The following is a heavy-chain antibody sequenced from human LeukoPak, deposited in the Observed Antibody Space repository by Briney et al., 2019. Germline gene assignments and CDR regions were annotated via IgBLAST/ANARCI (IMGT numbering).Heavy chain of an antibody. CDR2: IQYDGSNK. CDR1: GFTFSTYG. J-gene: IGHJ4*02. V-gene: IGHV3-30*02. Sequence: GGSLTLSCAASGFTFSTYGMPCGRQAPSKGLGWVTFIQYDGSNKYYADSVKGPFTISRDNSKNPLYLQMNGLRTEDTAVYYCAKGHSEAAAGFFDYWGQGTLVTVSS. CDR3: AKGHSEAAAGFFDY. D-gene: IGHD6-13*01.